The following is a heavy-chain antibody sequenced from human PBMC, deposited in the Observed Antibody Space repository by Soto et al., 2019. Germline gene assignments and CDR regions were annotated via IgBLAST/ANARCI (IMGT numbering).Heavy chain of an antibody. D-gene: IGHD6-19*01. Sequence: EVQLLESGGGLVQPGGSLRLSCAASGFTFSSYAMNWVCQAPGKGLEWVSVISGSGGSTYYADSVKGRFTISRDNSKNTLYLQMNSLRAEDTAVYYCARRSSGWYFDYWGQGTLVTVSS. CDR1: GFTFSSYA. CDR2: ISGSGGST. V-gene: IGHV3-23*01. CDR3: ARRSSGWYFDY. J-gene: IGHJ4*02.